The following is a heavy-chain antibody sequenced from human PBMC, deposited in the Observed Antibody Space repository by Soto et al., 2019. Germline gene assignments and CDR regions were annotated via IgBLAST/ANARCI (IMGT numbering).Heavy chain of an antibody. J-gene: IGHJ4*02. V-gene: IGHV4-30-4*08. CDR3: ARAFDILTRYYFDY. D-gene: IGHD3-9*01. CDR1: GGSISSGGYY. CDR2: IYYSGST. Sequence: PSETLSLTCAVSGGSISSGGYYWSWIRQHPGKGLEWIGYIYYSGSTYYNPSLKSRVTISVDTSKNQFSLKLSSVTAADTAVYYCARAFDILTRYYFDYWGQGTLVTVSS.